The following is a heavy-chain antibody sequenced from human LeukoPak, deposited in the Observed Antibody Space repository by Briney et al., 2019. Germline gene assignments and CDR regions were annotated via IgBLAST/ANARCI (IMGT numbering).Heavy chain of an antibody. V-gene: IGHV3-30*02. CDR3: AKVFDYHYMDV. J-gene: IGHJ6*03. D-gene: IGHD3-10*02. Sequence: GGSLRLSCAGSGFRFSNYGMEWVRQAPGKELEWVAFIRYDGSDKYYADSVKGRFIISRENSKNTGYLQMNSLRVEDTAVYYCAKVFDYHYMDVWGKGTTVIVSS. CDR1: GFRFSNYG. CDR2: IRYDGSDK.